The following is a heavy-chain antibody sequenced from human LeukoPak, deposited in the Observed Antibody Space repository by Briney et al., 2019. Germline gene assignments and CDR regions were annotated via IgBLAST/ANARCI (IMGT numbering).Heavy chain of an antibody. D-gene: IGHD4-17*01. CDR3: ARGDGDYVGNDY. CDR2: INPNTGGT. Sequence: GASVKVSCKASGYTFTGYYMHWVRQAPGQGFEWMGWINPNTGGTHYAQNFQGRVTMTRDTSISTAYMAFSRLKSDGTAVYFCARGDGDYVGNDYWGHGTLVTVSS. V-gene: IGHV1-2*02. J-gene: IGHJ4*01. CDR1: GYTFTGYY.